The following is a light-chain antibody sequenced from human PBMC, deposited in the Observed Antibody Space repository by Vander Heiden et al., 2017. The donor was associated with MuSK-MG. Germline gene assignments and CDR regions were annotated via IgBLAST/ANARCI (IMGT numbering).Light chain of an antibody. V-gene: IGKV1-39*01. CDR1: QRISCY. J-gene: IGKJ3*01. CDR3: LRSDSTRFT. CDR2: AAS. Sequence: MQMTQCQTSLSASVGDRGTITCRASQRISCYLNCHQQTPAKAPKLLIYAASSLQSRVPSMLSRRRSVTDFPLTISMLPPADIVTYFFLRSDSTRFTFGHGTKVEIK.